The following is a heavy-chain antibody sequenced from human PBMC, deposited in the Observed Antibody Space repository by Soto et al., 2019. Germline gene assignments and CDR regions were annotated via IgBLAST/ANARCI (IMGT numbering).Heavy chain of an antibody. CDR3: GKDPNGNYVGAFDI. Sequence: GGSLRLSCIASGFTFSTYAMSWVRQAPGKGLEWVSCISAGGDSPYYADSVKGRFTISRDNSKNMLSLQMSSLRADDTALYYCGKDPNGNYVGAFDIRGQGTMFTVS. V-gene: IGHV3-23*01. CDR1: GFTFSTYA. J-gene: IGHJ3*02. D-gene: IGHD1-7*01. CDR2: ISAGGDSP.